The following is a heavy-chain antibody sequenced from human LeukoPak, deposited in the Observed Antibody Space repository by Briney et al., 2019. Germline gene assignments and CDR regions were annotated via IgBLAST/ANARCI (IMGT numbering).Heavy chain of an antibody. J-gene: IGHJ6*03. CDR3: AREIARSYYYYYYMDV. CDR2: IYTSGST. V-gene: IGHV4-4*07. CDR1: GGSISSYY. D-gene: IGHD1-14*01. Sequence: PSETLSLTCTVSGGSISSYYWSWIRQPAGKGLEWIGRIYTSGSTNYNPSLKSRVTMSVDTSKNQFSLKLSSVTAADTAVYYCAREIARSYYYYYYMDVWGQGTTVTVAS.